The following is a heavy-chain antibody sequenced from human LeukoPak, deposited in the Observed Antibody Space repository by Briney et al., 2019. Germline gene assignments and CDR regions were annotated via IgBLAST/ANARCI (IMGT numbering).Heavy chain of an antibody. CDR1: GYSFTNYW. Sequence: GESLKISCKGSGYSFTNYWIGWVRQMPGKGLEWMGIIYPGDSAGDSDTRYSPSFRGQVTISADKSISTAYLQWSSLKASDTAMYYCARNNDDYDWFDPWGQGTLVTVSS. CDR3: ARNNDDYDWFDP. V-gene: IGHV5-51*01. J-gene: IGHJ5*02. CDR2: IYPGDSAGDSDT. D-gene: IGHD4-17*01.